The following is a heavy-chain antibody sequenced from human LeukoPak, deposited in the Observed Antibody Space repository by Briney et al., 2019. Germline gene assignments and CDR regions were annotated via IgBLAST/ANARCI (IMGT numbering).Heavy chain of an antibody. Sequence: PSETLSLTCSVSGGSINGYSWTWIRQPPGMRLEWVGHIGYTGTTNYNPSLTTRVAISVDTSKNQFSLKLTSVTAADTAMYFCARLGGNWNSPGRDYWGKGTLVTVSS. V-gene: IGHV4-59*08. CDR3: ARLGGNWNSPGRDY. CDR2: IGYTGTT. CDR1: GGSINGYS. J-gene: IGHJ4*02. D-gene: IGHD3-10*01.